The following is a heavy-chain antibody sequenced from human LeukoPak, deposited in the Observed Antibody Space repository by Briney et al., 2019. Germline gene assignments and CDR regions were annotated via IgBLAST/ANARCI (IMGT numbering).Heavy chain of an antibody. Sequence: GGSLRLSCAASGFTFSIYSMNWVRQAPGMGLEWVSYIGGTHSDIYYADSVKGRFTISRDDAKNSLYLQMNSLRDEDTAVYYCARDRDYAFDSWGQGTLVTVSS. D-gene: IGHD4-17*01. J-gene: IGHJ4*02. CDR2: IGGTHSDI. V-gene: IGHV3-48*02. CDR3: ARDRDYAFDS. CDR1: GFTFSIYS.